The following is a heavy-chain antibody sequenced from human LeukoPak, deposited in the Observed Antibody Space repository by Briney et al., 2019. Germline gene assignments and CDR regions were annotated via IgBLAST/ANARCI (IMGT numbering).Heavy chain of an antibody. CDR3: ARDSNEMATTPFDY. J-gene: IGHJ4*02. Sequence: PGGSLRLSCAASGFTFSSYGMHWVRQAPGKGLEWVAVIWYDGSNKYYADSVKGRFTISRDNSKNTLYLRMNSLRSEDTAVYYCARDSNEMATTPFDYWGQGTLVTVSS. CDR1: GFTFSSYG. CDR2: IWYDGSNK. V-gene: IGHV3-33*01. D-gene: IGHD5-24*01.